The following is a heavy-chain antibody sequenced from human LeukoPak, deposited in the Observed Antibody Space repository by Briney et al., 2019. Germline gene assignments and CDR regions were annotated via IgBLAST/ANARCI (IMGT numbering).Heavy chain of an antibody. V-gene: IGHV3-74*01. CDR1: GFIFSNYW. D-gene: IGHD4-17*01. CDR3: VRDRTTVTLFDY. CDR2: INTDGSST. J-gene: IGHJ4*02. Sequence: GGSLRLSCAASGFIFSNYWMHWARHAPGKGLVWVSRINTDGSSTSYADSVKGRFTISRDNAENTLYLQMNSLRAEDTAVYYCVRDRTTVTLFDYWGQGTLVTVSS.